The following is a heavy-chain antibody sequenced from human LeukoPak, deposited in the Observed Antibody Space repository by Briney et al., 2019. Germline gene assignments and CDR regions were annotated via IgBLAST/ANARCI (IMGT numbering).Heavy chain of an antibody. Sequence: GGSLRLSCAASGFTFSDYYMSWIRQAPGKGLEWVSYISSSGSTIYYADSVKGRFTVSRDNSKKSVYLQMNSLRVEDTAVYYCARDDLVRDRYDYVDYWGQGTLVTVSS. D-gene: IGHD3/OR15-3a*01. CDR2: ISSSGSTI. V-gene: IGHV3-11*04. J-gene: IGHJ4*02. CDR3: ARDDLVRDRYDYVDY. CDR1: GFTFSDYY.